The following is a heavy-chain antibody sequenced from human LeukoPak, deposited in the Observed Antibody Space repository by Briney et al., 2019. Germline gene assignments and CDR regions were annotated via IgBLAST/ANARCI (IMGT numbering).Heavy chain of an antibody. CDR2: IIPIYGRA. V-gene: IGHV1-69*15. Sequence: SVKVSCKASEGSFTSYGISWVRQAPGQGLEWMGKIIPIYGRANYGQKFQGRVTITADELTTTSYMELSSLTAEDMAVYYCAAGGAYEFRDDYWGQGTLVTVSS. CDR3: AAGGAYEFRDDY. D-gene: IGHD3-3*01. CDR1: EGSFTSYG. J-gene: IGHJ4*02.